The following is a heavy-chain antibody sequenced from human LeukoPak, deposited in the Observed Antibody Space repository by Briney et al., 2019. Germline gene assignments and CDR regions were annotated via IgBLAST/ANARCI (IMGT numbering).Heavy chain of an antibody. CDR3: AREEAYGDSFDY. CDR2: IYHSGST. Sequence: SETLSLTCTVSGYSISSGYYWGRIGQPPGKGLEWIGSIYHSGSTYYNPSLKRRVTISVDTSKNQFSLKLSSVTAADTAVYYCAREEAYGDSFDYWGQGTLVTVSS. J-gene: IGHJ4*02. D-gene: IGHD4-17*01. V-gene: IGHV4-38-2*02. CDR1: GYSISSGYY.